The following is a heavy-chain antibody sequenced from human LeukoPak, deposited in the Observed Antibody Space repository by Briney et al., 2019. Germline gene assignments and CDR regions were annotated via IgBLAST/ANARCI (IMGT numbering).Heavy chain of an antibody. CDR2: IYYSGST. CDR1: GGSISSSSYY. D-gene: IGHD3-3*01. V-gene: IGHV4-39*01. CDR3: ARSFGSGYYTSTGWFDP. J-gene: IGHJ5*02. Sequence: SETLSLTCTVSGGSISSSSYYWGWIRQPPGKGLGWIGSIYYSGSTYYNPSLKSRVTISVDTSKNQFSLKLSSVTAADTAVYYCARSFGSGYYTSTGWFDPWGQGTLVTVSS.